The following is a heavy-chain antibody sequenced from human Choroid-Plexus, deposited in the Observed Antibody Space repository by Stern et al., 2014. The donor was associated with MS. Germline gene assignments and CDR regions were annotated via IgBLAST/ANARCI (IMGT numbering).Heavy chain of an antibody. D-gene: IGHD2-2*01. J-gene: IGHJ6*02. Sequence: VQLEESGGRVVQPGRSLRLSCAPSGFSFSSYDMNWVRQAPGKGLEWVATVSYEESRTNYAESVKGRFTISRNNSKNTLFLQMNSLRVEDTAVYYCAKNQVPGSAARRTYGMDVWGQGTTVTVSS. CDR3: AKNQVPGSAARRTYGMDV. V-gene: IGHV3-30*18. CDR1: GFSFSSYD. CDR2: VSYEESRT.